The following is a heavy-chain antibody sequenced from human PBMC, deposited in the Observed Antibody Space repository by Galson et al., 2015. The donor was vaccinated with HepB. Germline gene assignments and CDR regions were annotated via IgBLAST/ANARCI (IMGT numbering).Heavy chain of an antibody. D-gene: IGHD3-10*01. CDR2: INAGNGNT. J-gene: IGHJ4*02. Sequence: SVKVSCKASGYTFTSYAMHWVRQAPGQRLEWMGWINAGNGNTKYSQKFQGRVTITRDTSASTAYMELSSLRSEDTAVYYCARASTSPYPPYLGFGLFFDDYWGQGTLVTVSS. CDR3: ARASTSPYPPYLGFGLFFDDY. CDR1: GYTFTSYA. V-gene: IGHV1-3*01.